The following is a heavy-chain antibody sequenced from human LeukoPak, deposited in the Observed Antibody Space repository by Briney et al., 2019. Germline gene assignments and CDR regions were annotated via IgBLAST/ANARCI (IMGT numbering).Heavy chain of an antibody. J-gene: IGHJ4*02. D-gene: IGHD1-26*01. CDR2: ISSTGSDI. V-gene: IGHV3-48*03. Sequence: GGSLRLSCAGSGFIFSNYEMNWVRQAPGKGLEWVSYISSTGSDIYYADSVKGRFTISRDNAENSLFLQMNSLRAEDTAFYYCARDLPTGTYRAYFDNWGQGTLVTVSS. CDR1: GFIFSNYE. CDR3: ARDLPTGTYRAYFDN.